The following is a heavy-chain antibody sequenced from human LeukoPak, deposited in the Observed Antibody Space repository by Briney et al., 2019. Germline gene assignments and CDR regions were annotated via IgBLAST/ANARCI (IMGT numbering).Heavy chain of an antibody. Sequence: GGSLRLSCAASGFTFSSYAMSWVRQAPGKGLEWVSSISSSSSYIYYADSVKGRFTISRDNAKNSLYLQMNSLGAEDTAVYYCARDRSGSYGSGRNAFDIWGQGTMVTVSS. D-gene: IGHD3-10*01. CDR2: ISSSSSYI. CDR3: ARDRSGSYGSGRNAFDI. J-gene: IGHJ3*02. V-gene: IGHV3-21*01. CDR1: GFTFSSYA.